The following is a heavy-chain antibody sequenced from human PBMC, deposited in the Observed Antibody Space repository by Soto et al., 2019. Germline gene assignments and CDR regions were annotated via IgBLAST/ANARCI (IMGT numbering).Heavy chain of an antibody. D-gene: IGHD6-19*01. V-gene: IGHV3-30-3*01. CDR3: ARDGKYSSGWHNFDY. CDR2: ISYDGGSE. J-gene: IGHJ4*02. CDR1: GFTFSSYA. Sequence: QVRLVESGGGVVQPGMSLKLSGAASGFTFSSYAMHWVRQAPGKGLEWVAVISYDGGSEYYADSVKGRFTISRDNSKNTLYLHMNSLRAEDTAVYYCARDGKYSSGWHNFDYWGQGTLVTVSS.